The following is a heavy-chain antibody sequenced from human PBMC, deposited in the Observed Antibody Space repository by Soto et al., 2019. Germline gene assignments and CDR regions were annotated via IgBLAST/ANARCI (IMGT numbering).Heavy chain of an antibody. J-gene: IGHJ4*02. CDR3: ARPNRDTTMVPFDV. CDR1: RGTFNRYA. D-gene: IGHD5-18*01. CDR2: LVPQFGTP. V-gene: IGHV1-69*01. Sequence: QVQLVQSGAEVKKPGSSVKVSCLASRGTFNRYAINWVRQAPGHGLEWLGALVPQFGTPNYAQKFQDRVTIVADESTNTTSMELRGLTSDDTAVYYCARPNRDTTMVPFDVWGQGTLVTVS.